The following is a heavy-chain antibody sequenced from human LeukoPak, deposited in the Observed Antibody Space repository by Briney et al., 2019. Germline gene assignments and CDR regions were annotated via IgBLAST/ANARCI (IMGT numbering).Heavy chain of an antibody. J-gene: IGHJ4*02. V-gene: IGHV3-7*01. CDR3: ARAVGSSGCDY. Sequence: PGGSLRLSCAASGFTFNNYWLTWVRQAPGKGLEWVAKISQDGSEKDYVDSGKGRFTISRDSGKNSLYLQMNNLRVEDTAVYYCARAVGSSGCDYWGQGTLVTVSS. D-gene: IGHD3-22*01. CDR1: GFTFNNYW. CDR2: ISQDGSEK.